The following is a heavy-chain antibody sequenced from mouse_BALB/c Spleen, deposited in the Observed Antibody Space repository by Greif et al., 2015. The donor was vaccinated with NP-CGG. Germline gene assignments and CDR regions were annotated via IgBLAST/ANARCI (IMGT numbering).Heavy chain of an antibody. V-gene: IGHV1-69*02. CDR1: GYTFTSYW. J-gene: IGHJ2*01. CDR3: TRWGNGYYGDY. Sequence: LVESGAELVRPGASVKLSCKASGYTFTSYWINWVKQRPGQGLEWIGNIYPSDSYTNYNQKFKDKATLTVDKSSSTAYMQLSSPTSEDSAVYYCTRWGNGYYGDYWGQGTTLTVSS. CDR2: IYPSDSYT. D-gene: IGHD2-3*01.